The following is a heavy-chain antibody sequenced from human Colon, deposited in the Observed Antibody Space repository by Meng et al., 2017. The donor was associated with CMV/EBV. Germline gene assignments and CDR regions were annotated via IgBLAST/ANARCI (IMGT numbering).Heavy chain of an antibody. CDR3: ARESSGWSTGVDY. CDR2: ISYSGNT. D-gene: IGHD6-19*01. J-gene: IGHJ4*02. Sequence: SGCAVSSGSYYWTWIRQPPGKGLEWIGYISYSGNTNYNPSLKSRVTISVDTSRNQFSLKLTSVSAADTAMYYCARESSGWSTGVDYWGQGSLVTVSS. V-gene: IGHV4-61*01. CDR1: GCAVSSGSYY.